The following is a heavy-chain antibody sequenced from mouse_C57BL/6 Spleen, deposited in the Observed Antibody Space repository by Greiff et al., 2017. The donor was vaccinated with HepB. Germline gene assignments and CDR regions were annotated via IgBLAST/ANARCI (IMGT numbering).Heavy chain of an antibody. Sequence: EVHLVESGGGLVKPGGSLKLSCAASGFTFSSYTMSWVRQTPEKRLEWVATISGGGGNTYYPDSVKGRFTISRDNAKNTLYLQMSSLRSEDTALYYCARHRNYYGSSYYFDYWGQGTTLTVSS. CDR3: ARHRNYYGSSYYFDY. CDR2: ISGGGGNT. J-gene: IGHJ2*01. D-gene: IGHD1-1*01. CDR1: GFTFSSYT. V-gene: IGHV5-9*01.